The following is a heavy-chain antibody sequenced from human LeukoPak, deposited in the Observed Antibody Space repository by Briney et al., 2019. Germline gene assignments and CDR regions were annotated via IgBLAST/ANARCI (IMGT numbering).Heavy chain of an antibody. CDR1: GGSISGYY. Sequence: PSETLSLTCTVSGGSISGYYWGWIRQPPGKGLEWIGSVYYSGNTYYDSSLKSRVTISVDTSKNQFSLKLSSVTAADTAIYYCTREYGFMTTVFHAFDIWGQGTMVTVSS. V-gene: IGHV4-39*07. CDR3: TREYGFMTTVFHAFDI. J-gene: IGHJ3*02. CDR2: VYYSGNT. D-gene: IGHD4-17*01.